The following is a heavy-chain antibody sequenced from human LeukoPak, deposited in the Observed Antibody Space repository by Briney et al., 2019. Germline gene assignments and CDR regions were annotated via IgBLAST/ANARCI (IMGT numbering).Heavy chain of an antibody. V-gene: IGHV1-18*01. CDR3: ARTYYYDSSDYY. CDR2: ISAYNDNT. D-gene: IGHD3-22*01. Sequence: ASVKVSCKASGYTFTSYGISWVRQAPGQGLEWMGWISAYNDNTNYAQKLQGRVTMTTDTSTSTAYMELRSLRSDDTAVYYCARTYYYDSSDYYWGQGTLVTVSS. J-gene: IGHJ4*02. CDR1: GYTFTSYG.